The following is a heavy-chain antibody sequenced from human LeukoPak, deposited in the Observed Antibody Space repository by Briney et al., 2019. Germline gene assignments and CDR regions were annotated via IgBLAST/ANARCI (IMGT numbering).Heavy chain of an antibody. D-gene: IGHD1-26*01. CDR2: APHDGTSP. J-gene: IGHJ4*02. Sequence: GGSLRLSCAVSGFTFNSHHMHWVRQAPNKGLDWVAVAPHDGTSPSHAASVNGRFTISRDNSKDTVFLQMDSLRVDDTAIYYCARQSLGASGLDHWGQGVLVTVSS. V-gene: IGHV3-30*03. CDR3: ARQSLGASGLDH. CDR1: GFTFNSHH.